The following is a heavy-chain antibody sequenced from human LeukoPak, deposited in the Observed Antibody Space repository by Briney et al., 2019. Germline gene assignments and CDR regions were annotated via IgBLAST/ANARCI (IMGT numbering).Heavy chain of an antibody. CDR3: ARGSIGHLWLNYYYYMDV. Sequence: GASVKVSCKASGYTFTSYDINWVRQATGQGLEWMGWMNPNSGNTGYAQKFQGRVTITRNTSISTAYMELSSLRSEDTAVYYCARGSIGHLWLNYYYYMDVWGKGTTVTVSS. D-gene: IGHD5-18*01. V-gene: IGHV1-8*03. J-gene: IGHJ6*03. CDR2: MNPNSGNT. CDR1: GYTFTSYD.